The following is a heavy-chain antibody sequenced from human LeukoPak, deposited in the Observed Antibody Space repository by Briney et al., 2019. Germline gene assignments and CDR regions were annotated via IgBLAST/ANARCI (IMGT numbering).Heavy chain of an antibody. CDR2: INPNSGGT. Sequence: ASVKVSCKASGYTFTGYYMHSVRQAPGQGLEGMGWINPNSGGTNYAQKFQGRVTMTRDTSISTAYMELSRLRSDDTAVYYCARDLFSSSWYVIVYYYGMDVWGQGTTVTVSS. V-gene: IGHV1-2*02. CDR1: GYTFTGYY. D-gene: IGHD6-13*01. CDR3: ARDLFSSSWYVIVYYYGMDV. J-gene: IGHJ6*02.